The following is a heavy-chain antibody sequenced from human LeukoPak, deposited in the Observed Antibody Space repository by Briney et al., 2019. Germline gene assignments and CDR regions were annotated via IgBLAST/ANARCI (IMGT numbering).Heavy chain of an antibody. Sequence: PSETLSLTCAVYGGSFSGYYWSWIRQPPGKGLEWIGEINHSGSTNYNPSLKSRVTISVDTSKNQFSLKLSSVTAADTAVYYCARHQRGEYSDYGGQGTLVTVSS. CDR3: ARHQRGEYSDY. J-gene: IGHJ4*02. D-gene: IGHD3-10*01. CDR2: INHSGST. CDR1: GGSFSGYY. V-gene: IGHV4-34*01.